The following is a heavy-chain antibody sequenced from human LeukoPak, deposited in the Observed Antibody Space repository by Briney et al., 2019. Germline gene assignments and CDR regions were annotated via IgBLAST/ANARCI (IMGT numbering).Heavy chain of an antibody. Sequence: PGGSLRLACTASGFTFSNSGMHWVRQAPGKGLEWVGRVKSKADGGTTDYAAPVKGRFTISRDDSQNTLYLQMDSLKTEDTAVYYCTTTPGRDYWGQGTLVTVSS. V-gene: IGHV3-15*01. CDR1: GFTFSNSG. D-gene: IGHD3-10*01. CDR2: VKSKADGGTT. J-gene: IGHJ4*02. CDR3: TTTPGRDY.